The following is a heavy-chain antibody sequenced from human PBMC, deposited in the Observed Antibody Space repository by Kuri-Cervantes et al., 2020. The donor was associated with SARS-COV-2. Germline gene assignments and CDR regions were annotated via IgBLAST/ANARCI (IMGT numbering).Heavy chain of an antibody. CDR1: ETTFPNYD. J-gene: IGHJ6*03. CDR2: VKTNSGNT. CDR3: ARDDWYRFERSYYMDV. D-gene: IGHD3-9*01. Sequence: ASVKVSCKAPETTFPNYDINWVRQATGQGLEWMGMVKTNSGNTLYAQFFQGRVTMTRDTSTSTVYMELSSLRSEDTAVYYCARDDWYRFERSYYMDVWGKGTTVTVSS. V-gene: IGHV1-8*01.